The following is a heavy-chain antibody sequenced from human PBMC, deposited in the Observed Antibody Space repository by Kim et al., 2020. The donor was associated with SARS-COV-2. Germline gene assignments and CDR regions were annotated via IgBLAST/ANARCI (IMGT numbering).Heavy chain of an antibody. CDR3: ARDVRYSSGWYGGFDY. CDR2: INAGNSNT. D-gene: IGHD6-19*01. CDR1: GYTFTSYA. J-gene: IGHJ4*02. Sequence: ASVKVSCKASGYTFTSYAMHWVRQAPGQRLEWMGWINAGNSNTKYSQKFQGRVTITRDTSASTAYMELSSLRSEDTAVYYCARDVRYSSGWYGGFDYWGQGTLVTVSS. V-gene: IGHV1-3*01.